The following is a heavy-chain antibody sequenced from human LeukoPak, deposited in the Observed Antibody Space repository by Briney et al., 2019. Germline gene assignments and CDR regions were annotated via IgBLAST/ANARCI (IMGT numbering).Heavy chain of an antibody. CDR1: GGSISSYY. D-gene: IGHD3-22*01. CDR2: IYYSGST. CDR3: AGGDYYYDSEDI. J-gene: IGHJ3*02. Sequence: SETLSLTCTVSGGSISSYYWSWIRQPPGKGLEWIGYIYYSGSTNYNPSLKSRVTISVDTSKNQFSLKLSSVTAADTAVYYCAGGDYYYDSEDIWGQGTMVTVSS. V-gene: IGHV4-59*01.